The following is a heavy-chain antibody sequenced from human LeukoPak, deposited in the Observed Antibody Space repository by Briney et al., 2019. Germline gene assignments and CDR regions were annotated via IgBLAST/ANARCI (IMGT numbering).Heavy chain of an antibody. J-gene: IGHJ5*02. CDR3: ARVFRDDYDILTGYP. Sequence: SVKVSCKASGGTFSSYAISWVRQAPGQGLEWMGRIIPILSIANYAQKFQGRVTITADKSTSTAYMELSSLRSEDTAVYYCARVFRDDYDILTGYPWGQGTLVTVSS. D-gene: IGHD3-9*01. V-gene: IGHV1-69*04. CDR1: GGTFSSYA. CDR2: IIPILSIA.